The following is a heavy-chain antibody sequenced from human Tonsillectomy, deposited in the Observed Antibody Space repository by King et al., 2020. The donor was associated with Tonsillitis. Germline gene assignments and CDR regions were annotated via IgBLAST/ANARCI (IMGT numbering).Heavy chain of an antibody. J-gene: IGHJ4*02. CDR2: IYPGDSDT. D-gene: IGHD2-8*01. Sequence: QLVQSGAEVKKPGESLKISCKGSGYSFTSYWIGWVRQMPGKGLEWMGIIYPGDSDTRYSPSFQGQVTISADKSISTAYLQWGSLKASDTAMYYCARVQGYCTNGVCHNFDYWGQGTLVTVSS. CDR1: GYSFTSYW. CDR3: ARVQGYCTNGVCHNFDY. V-gene: IGHV5-51*03.